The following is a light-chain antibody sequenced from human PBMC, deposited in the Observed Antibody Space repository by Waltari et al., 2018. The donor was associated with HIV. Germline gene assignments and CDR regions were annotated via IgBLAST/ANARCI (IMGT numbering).Light chain of an antibody. CDR1: SSNIGNDN. V-gene: IGLV1-47*01. CDR3: VGWDGSLSGYV. CDR2: KNY. Sequence: QSVLTQPPSASGTPGQTVTISCSGSSSNIGNDNVYWYQQLPGMTPKLLIYKNYQRPSGVPDRFAGSKSGTSASLAISGLQDEADYYCVGWDGSLSGYVFGAGTKVTVL. J-gene: IGLJ1*01.